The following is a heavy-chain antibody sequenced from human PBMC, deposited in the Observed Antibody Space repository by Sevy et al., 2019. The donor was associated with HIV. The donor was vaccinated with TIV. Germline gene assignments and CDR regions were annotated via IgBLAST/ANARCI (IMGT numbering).Heavy chain of an antibody. Sequence: ASVKVSCKVSGYTLTELSMHWVRQAPGKGLEWMGGFDPEDGETIYAQKFQGRVTMTEDTSTDTAYMELNNLKSEDTDAYYWATLSAAKARYYYGMDVWGQGTAATVSS. CDR1: GYTLTELS. CDR2: FDPEDGET. J-gene: IGHJ6*02. CDR3: ATLSAAKARYYYGMDV. V-gene: IGHV1-24*01.